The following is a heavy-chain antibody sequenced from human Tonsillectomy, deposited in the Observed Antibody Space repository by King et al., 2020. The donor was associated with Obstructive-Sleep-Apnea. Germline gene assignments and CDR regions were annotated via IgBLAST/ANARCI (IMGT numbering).Heavy chain of an antibody. CDR1: GGSFSGYY. Sequence: VQLQQWGAGLLKPSETLSLTCAVYGGSFSGYYWSWIRQPPGKGLEWIGEIRHGGSTNYNPSLKSRVTISVDTSKNQFSLKLSSVTAADTAVYYCARGGGSTMVRGPYRQWGQGTLVTVSS. CDR2: IRHGGST. CDR3: ARGGGSTMVRGPYRQ. D-gene: IGHD3-10*01. V-gene: IGHV4-34*01. J-gene: IGHJ4*02.